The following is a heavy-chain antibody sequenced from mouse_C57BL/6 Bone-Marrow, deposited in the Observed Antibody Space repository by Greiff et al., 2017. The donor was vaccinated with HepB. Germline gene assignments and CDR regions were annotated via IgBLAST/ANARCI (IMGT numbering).Heavy chain of an antibody. Sequence: DVMLVESGGGLVKPGGSLKLSCAASGFTFSDYGMHWVRQAPEKGLEWVAYISSGSSTIYYADTVKGRFTISRDNAKNTLFLQMTSLRSEDTAMYYCAGYYGSSRYFDYWGQGTTLTVSS. CDR2: ISSGSSTI. CDR3: AGYYGSSRYFDY. CDR1: GFTFSDYG. D-gene: IGHD1-1*01. V-gene: IGHV5-17*01. J-gene: IGHJ2*01.